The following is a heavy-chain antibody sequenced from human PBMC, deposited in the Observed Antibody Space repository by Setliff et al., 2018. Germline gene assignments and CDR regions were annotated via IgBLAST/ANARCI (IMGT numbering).Heavy chain of an antibody. D-gene: IGHD1-1*01. CDR1: GGSISSGDYY. Sequence: PSETLSLTCTVSGGSISSGDYYWSWIRRPPGKGLEWIGYIYYSGSTYYNPSLKSRVTISVDTSKNQFSLKLSSVTAADTAVYYCAREAPGYAFDIWGQGTMVTVSS. V-gene: IGHV4-30-4*08. CDR3: AREAPGYAFDI. J-gene: IGHJ3*02. CDR2: IYYSGST.